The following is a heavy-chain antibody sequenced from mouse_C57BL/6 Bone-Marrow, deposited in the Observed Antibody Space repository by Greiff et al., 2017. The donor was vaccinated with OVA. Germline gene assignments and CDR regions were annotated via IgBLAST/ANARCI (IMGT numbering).Heavy chain of an antibody. CDR1: GYTFTDYY. V-gene: IGHV1-19*01. CDR2: INPYNGGT. Sequence: VQLQQSGPVLVKPGASVKMSCKASGYTFTDYYMNWVKQSHGKSLEWIGVINPYNGGTSYNQKFKGKATLTVDKSSSTAYMELNSLTSEDSAVYYCARSDGYYSDYFDYWGQGTTLTVSS. J-gene: IGHJ2*01. D-gene: IGHD2-3*01. CDR3: ARSDGYYSDYFDY.